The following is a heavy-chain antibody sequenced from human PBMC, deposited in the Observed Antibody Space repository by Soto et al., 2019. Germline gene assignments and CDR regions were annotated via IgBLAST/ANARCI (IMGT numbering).Heavy chain of an antibody. D-gene: IGHD3-10*01. J-gene: IGHJ4*02. V-gene: IGHV3-23*01. CDR3: AKPPYYYGSGSYGPFDY. CDR2: ISGSGGYT. Sequence: GGSLRLSCAASGFTFSSYAMSWVRQAPGKGLEWVSSISGSGGYTYYADSVKGRFTISRDNSKNTLYLQMNSLRAEDTAVYYCAKPPYYYGSGSYGPFDYWGQGTLVTVSS. CDR1: GFTFSSYA.